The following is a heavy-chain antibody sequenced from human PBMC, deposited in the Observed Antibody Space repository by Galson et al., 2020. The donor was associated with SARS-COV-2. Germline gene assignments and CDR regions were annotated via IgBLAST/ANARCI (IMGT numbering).Heavy chain of an antibody. CDR2: TYYRSKWNN. CDR1: GDNVSSNRAA. Sequence: SQTLSLTCAISGDNVSSNRAAWNWIRQSPSRGLEWLGRTYYRSKWNNDYAVSMKGRLIINADTSENQFSLQLDSVTPEDTAVYYCARDPSDWTFFDYWGQGTLVTGSS. J-gene: IGHJ4*02. V-gene: IGHV6-1*01. D-gene: IGHD1-1*01. CDR3: ARDPSDWTFFDY.